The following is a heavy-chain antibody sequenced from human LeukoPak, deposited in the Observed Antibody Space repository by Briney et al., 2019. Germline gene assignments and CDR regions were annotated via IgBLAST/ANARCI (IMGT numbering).Heavy chain of an antibody. Sequence: GGSLRLSCAASGFTFSSYAMSWVRQAPGKGLEWVSAISGSGGSTYYADSVKGRFTISRDNAKNSLYLQMNSLRAEDTAVYYCARRTRPPTYGVRGNYYYGMDVWGQGTTVTVSS. CDR3: ARRTRPPTYGVRGNYYYGMDV. CDR1: GFTFSSYA. CDR2: ISGSGGST. V-gene: IGHV3-23*01. J-gene: IGHJ6*02. D-gene: IGHD3-10*01.